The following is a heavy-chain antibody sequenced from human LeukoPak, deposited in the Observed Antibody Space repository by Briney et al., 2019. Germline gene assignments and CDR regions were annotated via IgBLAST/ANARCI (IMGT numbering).Heavy chain of an antibody. Sequence: PGGSLRLSCAASGFTFSSYDMHWVRQATGKGLEWVSAIGTAGDTYYPGSVKGRFTISRENAKNSLYLQMNSLRAGDTAVYYCAREGHGDYAYYYGMDVWGQGTTVTASS. CDR2: IGTAGDT. V-gene: IGHV3-13*01. CDR1: GFTFSSYD. J-gene: IGHJ6*02. D-gene: IGHD4-17*01. CDR3: AREGHGDYAYYYGMDV.